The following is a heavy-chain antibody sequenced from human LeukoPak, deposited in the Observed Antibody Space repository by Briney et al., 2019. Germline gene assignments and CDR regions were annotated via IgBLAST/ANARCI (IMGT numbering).Heavy chain of an antibody. V-gene: IGHV3-73*01. Sequence: GGSLKLSCAASGFTFSGSAMHWVRQASGKGLEWVGRIRSKANSYAIAYAASVKGRFTISRDDSKNTAYLQMNSLKTEDTAVYYCTRHVDSSFNYMDVWGKGTTVTVSS. CDR2: IRSKANSYAI. J-gene: IGHJ6*03. CDR3: TRHVDSSFNYMDV. D-gene: IGHD2-21*01. CDR1: GFTFSGSA.